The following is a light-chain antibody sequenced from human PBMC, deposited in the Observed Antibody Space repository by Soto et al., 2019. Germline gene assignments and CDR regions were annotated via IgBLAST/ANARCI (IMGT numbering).Light chain of an antibody. V-gene: IGKV3-20*01. CDR1: QSVNSNY. Sequence: EIVLTQSPGTLSVSPGERTTLSCRASQSVNSNYFAWYQQKPGQAPRLLIYGASNRATGIPDRFSGSGSGTDFTLTISRLEPEDFAVYYCQQYGSSGTFGQGTKVDI. J-gene: IGKJ1*01. CDR2: GAS. CDR3: QQYGSSGT.